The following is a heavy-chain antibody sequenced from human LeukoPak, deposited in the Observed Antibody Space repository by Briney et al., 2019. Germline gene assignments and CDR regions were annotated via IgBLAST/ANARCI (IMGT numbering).Heavy chain of an antibody. J-gene: IGHJ5*02. CDR1: GYTFTGYY. D-gene: IGHD2-2*02. CDR3: ARGSIVVVPAAIGNWFDP. V-gene: IGHV1-2*02. Sequence: ASVKVSCKASGYTFTGYYMHWVRQAPGQGLEWMGWINPNSGGTNYAQKFQGRVTMTRDTSISTAYMELSRLRSEDTAVYYCARGSIVVVPAAIGNWFDPWGQGTLVTVSS. CDR2: INPNSGGT.